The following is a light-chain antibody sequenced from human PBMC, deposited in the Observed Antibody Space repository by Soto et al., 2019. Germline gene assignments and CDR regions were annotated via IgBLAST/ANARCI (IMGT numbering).Light chain of an antibody. CDR3: QQYGSSPPT. V-gene: IGKV3-20*01. CDR2: GAS. Sequence: EIVLTQSPGTLSLSPGERATLSCRASQSVSTNYLAWYQRKPGQAPRLLIYGASSRATDIPRRFSGSGSGTDFTLTITRLEQEDFAVYYCQQYGSSPPTFGQGTKVEVK. CDR1: QSVSTNY. J-gene: IGKJ1*01.